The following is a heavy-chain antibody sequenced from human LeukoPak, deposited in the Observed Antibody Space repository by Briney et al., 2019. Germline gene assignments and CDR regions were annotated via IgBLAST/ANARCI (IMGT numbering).Heavy chain of an antibody. V-gene: IGHV3-48*01. J-gene: IGHJ4*02. D-gene: IGHD1-26*01. CDR3: ASFPWDLRPT. Sequence: PGGSLRLSCVTSGFPFSTYSMNWVHQAPGKGLEWLSYITSTSDTIYYADSVKGRFTISRDNAKNSLYLQMNSLRAEDTAVYYCASFPWDLRPTWGQGTLVSVAS. CDR1: GFPFSTYS. CDR2: ITSTSDTI.